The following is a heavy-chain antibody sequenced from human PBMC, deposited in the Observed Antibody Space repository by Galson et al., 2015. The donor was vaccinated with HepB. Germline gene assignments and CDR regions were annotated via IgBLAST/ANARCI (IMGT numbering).Heavy chain of an antibody. V-gene: IGHV3-11*06. CDR2: ISSSSSYT. CDR3: ARDQPGIAYAFDI. CDR1: GFTFSDYY. D-gene: IGHD6-13*01. J-gene: IGHJ3*02. Sequence: SLRLSCAASGFTFSDYYMSWIRQAPGKGLEWVSYISSSSSYTNYADSVKGRFTISRDNAKNSLYLQMNSLRAEDTAVYYCARDQPGIAYAFDIWGQGTMVTVSS.